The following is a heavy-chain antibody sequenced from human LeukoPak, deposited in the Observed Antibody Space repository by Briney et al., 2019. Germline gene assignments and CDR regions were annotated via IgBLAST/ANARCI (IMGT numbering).Heavy chain of an antibody. V-gene: IGHV4-4*07. J-gene: IGHJ4*02. CDR3: TRGQWLDVWDF. CDR2: IQDRGST. CDR1: GTSMSNSY. Sequence: PSETLSLTCTVSGTSMSNSYWGWIRQPAGKGLEWIGHIQDRGSTIYNPSLGSRVTMSLDTPKNQFSLKLNSVTAADTAVYYCTRGQWLDVWDFWGQGTLVTVSS. D-gene: IGHD6-19*01.